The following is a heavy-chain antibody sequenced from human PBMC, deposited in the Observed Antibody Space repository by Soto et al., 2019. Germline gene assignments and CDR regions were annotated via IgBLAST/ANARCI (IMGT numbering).Heavy chain of an antibody. Sequence: GASVKVCCKASGGTFSSCAISWVRQAPGQGLEWMGGVIPIFGTANYAQKFQGRATITADESTSTAYMELSSLRSEDTAVYYCARTGTTSPYYYYYGMDVWGQGTTVTVSS. V-gene: IGHV1-69*13. J-gene: IGHJ6*02. CDR2: VIPIFGTA. CDR3: ARTGTTSPYYYYYGMDV. CDR1: GGTFSSCA. D-gene: IGHD1-7*01.